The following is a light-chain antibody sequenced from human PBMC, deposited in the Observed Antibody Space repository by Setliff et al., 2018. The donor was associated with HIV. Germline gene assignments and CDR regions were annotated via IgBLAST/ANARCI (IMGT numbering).Light chain of an antibody. Sequence: SYELAQPPSVSVAPGRTASIACGGNNIGSKSVHWYQQKTGQAPVLVMYDDDDRPSRIPGRFSGSHSGDTATLTISRVEAGDEADYYCQMWNSSSDDPGVFGTGTKVTVL. CDR3: QMWNSSSDDPGV. CDR2: DDD. V-gene: IGLV3-21*04. CDR1: NIGSKS. J-gene: IGLJ1*01.